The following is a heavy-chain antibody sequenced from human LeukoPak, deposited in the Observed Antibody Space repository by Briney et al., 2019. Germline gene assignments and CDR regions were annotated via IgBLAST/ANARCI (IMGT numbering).Heavy chain of an antibody. D-gene: IGHD1-26*01. CDR3: ARNSGSGFDP. J-gene: IGHJ5*02. CDR2: IFPVFGTA. Sequence: SVKVSCKAPGGTFSSYAISWVRQAPGQGLEWMGGIFPVFGTANYAQKLQGRVTMTTDTSTSTAYMEPRSLRSDDTAVYYCARNSGSGFDPWGQGTLVTVSS. CDR1: GGTFSSYA. V-gene: IGHV1-69*05.